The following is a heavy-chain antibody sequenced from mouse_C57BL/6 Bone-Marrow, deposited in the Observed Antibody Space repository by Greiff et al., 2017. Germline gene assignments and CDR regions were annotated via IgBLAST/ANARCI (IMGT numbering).Heavy chain of an antibody. V-gene: IGHV1-55*01. CDR2: IYPGSGST. J-gene: IGHJ1*03. D-gene: IGHD2-4*01. CDR3: ARIRLRHWYSDV. Sequence: QVQLQQPGAELVKPGASVKMSCKASGYTFTSYWITWVKQRPGQGLEWIGDIYPGSGSTNYNEKFKCKATLTVDTSSSTAYMQHSSLTSEDSAVYYCARIRLRHWYSDVWGTGTTVTVSS. CDR1: GYTFTSYW.